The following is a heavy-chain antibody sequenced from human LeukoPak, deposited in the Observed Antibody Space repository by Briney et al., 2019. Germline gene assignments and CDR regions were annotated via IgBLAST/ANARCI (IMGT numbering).Heavy chain of an antibody. D-gene: IGHD2-2*01. CDR1: GYTLTGYY. CDR3: ARGRCSSRSCYLFDY. Sequence: ASVTVSFKAAGYTLTGYYMHWVRQAPGQGREGMGWINPNSGGTSYAQKFQGRVTMTRDTSISTAYMRLSRLRSDDTAVYYCARGRCSSRSCYLFDYWGQGTLVTVSS. J-gene: IGHJ4*02. CDR2: INPNSGGT. V-gene: IGHV1-2*02.